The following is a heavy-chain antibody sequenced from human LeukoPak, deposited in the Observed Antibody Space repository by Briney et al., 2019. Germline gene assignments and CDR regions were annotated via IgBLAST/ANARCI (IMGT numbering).Heavy chain of an antibody. CDR3: AREGGGTTVSPWYYYYMDV. CDR1: GFTFSSYS. Sequence: PGGSLRLSCAASGFTFSSYSMNWVRQAPGKGLEWVSSISSSSSYIYYGDSVKGRFTISRDNAKNSLYLQMNSLRAEDTAVYYCAREGGGTTVSPWYYYYMDVWGKGTTVTVSS. J-gene: IGHJ6*03. V-gene: IGHV3-21*01. CDR2: ISSSSSYI. D-gene: IGHD4-17*01.